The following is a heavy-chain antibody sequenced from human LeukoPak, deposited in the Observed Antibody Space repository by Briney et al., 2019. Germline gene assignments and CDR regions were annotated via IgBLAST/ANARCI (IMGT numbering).Heavy chain of an antibody. V-gene: IGHV4-59*08. J-gene: IGHJ3*02. CDR1: GGSISSYY. Sequence: SETLSLTCTVSGGSISSYYWSWIRQPPGKGLEWLGYIYYSGSTNYNPSLKSRVTISVDTSKNQFSLKLSSVTAADTAVYYCAGQYSSSWFVIWGQGTMVTVSS. D-gene: IGHD6-13*01. CDR3: AGQYSSSWFVI. CDR2: IYYSGST.